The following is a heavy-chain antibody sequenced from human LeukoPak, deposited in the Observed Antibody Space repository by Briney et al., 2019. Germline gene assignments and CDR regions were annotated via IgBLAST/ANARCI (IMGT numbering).Heavy chain of an antibody. CDR3: ARDPEVGATVFDY. CDR1: GYTFTSYG. Sequence: ASVKVSCKASGYTFTSYGISWVRQAPGQGLEGMGWISAYNGNTNYAQKLQGRVTITTDTSTSIVYMELRSLRSDDTAAYYCARDPEVGATVFDYWGQGTLVTVSS. D-gene: IGHD1-26*01. J-gene: IGHJ4*02. V-gene: IGHV1-18*01. CDR2: ISAYNGNT.